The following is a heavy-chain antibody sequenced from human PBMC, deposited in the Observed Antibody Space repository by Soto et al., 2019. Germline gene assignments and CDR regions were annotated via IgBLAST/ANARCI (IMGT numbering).Heavy chain of an antibody. CDR1: GFSLSTSGVG. CDR2: IYCNDDK. V-gene: IGHV2-5*01. D-gene: IGHD4-17*01. Sequence: QITLKESGPTLVKPTQALTLTCTISGFSLSTSGVGVGWICQPPVKALAWLALIYCNDDKRYSPSLKSRPTITKHTSKNQGVLTMTHMDHVDTATYSCAHLYGDYVFGQPYYCDYWGQGTLVTVSS. CDR3: AHLYGDYVFGQPYYCDY. J-gene: IGHJ4*02.